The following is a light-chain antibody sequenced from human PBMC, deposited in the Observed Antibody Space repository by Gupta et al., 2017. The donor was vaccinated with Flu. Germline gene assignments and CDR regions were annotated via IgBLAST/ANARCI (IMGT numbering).Light chain of an antibody. CDR2: WAS. V-gene: IGKV4-1*01. CDR1: QSVLYSATNKNY. J-gene: IGKJ2*01. Sequence: SLGERATINCKSSQSVLYSATNKNYLAWYQQKPGQPPKLLIYWASTRESGVPDRFSGSGSGTDFTLTISSLQAEDVAVYYCQQYDGTPYTFGQGTKLEIK. CDR3: QQYDGTPYT.